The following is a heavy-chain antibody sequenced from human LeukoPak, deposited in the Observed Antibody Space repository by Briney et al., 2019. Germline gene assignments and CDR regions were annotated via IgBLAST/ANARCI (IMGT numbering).Heavy chain of an antibody. CDR3: ARHSDYLRAFDY. J-gene: IGHJ4*02. Sequence: SQTLSLTCTVSGGSISSGGYYWSWIRQHPGKDLEWIGYIYYSGSTYYNPSLKSRVTISVDTSKSQFSLKLSSVTAADTAVYYCARHSDYLRAFDYWGQGTLVTVSS. CDR1: GGSISSGGYY. CDR2: IYYSGST. V-gene: IGHV4-31*03. D-gene: IGHD5-12*01.